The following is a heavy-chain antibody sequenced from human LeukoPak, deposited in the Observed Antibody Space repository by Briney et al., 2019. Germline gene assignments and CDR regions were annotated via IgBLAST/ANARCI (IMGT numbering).Heavy chain of an antibody. CDR2: IYPGDSDT. CDR1: GYSFTTYW. J-gene: IGHJ5*02. V-gene: IGHV5-51*01. D-gene: IGHD3-10*01. Sequence: GESLKISCKVFGYSFTTYWIGWVRQMSGRGLEWMGIIYPGDSDTRYSPSFQGQVTISADKSISTAYLQWSSLKASDTAMYYCARGSRGSGSYMGPWGQGTLVTVSS. CDR3: ARGSRGSGSYMGP.